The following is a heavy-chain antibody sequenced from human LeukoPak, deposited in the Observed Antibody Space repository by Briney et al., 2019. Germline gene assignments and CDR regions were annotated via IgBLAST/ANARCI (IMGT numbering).Heavy chain of an antibody. V-gene: IGHV3-48*03. Sequence: GGSLRLSCAASGFTFSSYAMSWVRQAPGKGLECVSYISSSGTTMYYADSVKGRFTISRDNAKNSLYLQMNSLRAEDTAVYYCAFRGISCGYYYWGQGTLVTVSS. J-gene: IGHJ4*02. CDR3: AFRGISCGYYY. CDR2: ISSSGTTM. CDR1: GFTFSSYA. D-gene: IGHD5-18*01.